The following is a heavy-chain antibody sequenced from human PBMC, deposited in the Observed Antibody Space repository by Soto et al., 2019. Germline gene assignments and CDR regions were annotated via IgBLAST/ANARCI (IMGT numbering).Heavy chain of an antibody. CDR2: VYHTGIT. CDR1: GGSISSTTW. CDR3: ATLPPRIVVVVLPIPS. Sequence: QVQLKQSGPRLARPSGTLSLTCVVSGGSISSTTWWTWVRQTPGKGLVWIGEVYHTGITKYNPSLKNRVTISVDKSNNQFSLKLKSVTAADTAVYYCATLPPRIVVVVLPIPSWGQGTLVTVSS. V-gene: IGHV4-4*02. J-gene: IGHJ4*02. D-gene: IGHD2-15*01.